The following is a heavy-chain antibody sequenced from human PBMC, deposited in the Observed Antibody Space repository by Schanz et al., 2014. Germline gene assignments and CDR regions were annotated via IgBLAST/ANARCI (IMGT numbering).Heavy chain of an antibody. V-gene: IGHV3-48*01. Sequence: EVQLLESGGGLVQPGGSLRLSCAASGFTFSSYSMNWVRQAPGKGLEWVSYISSSSSTRYYADSVKGRFTISRDNAKNSLFLQMNSLRAEDTAVYYCARDNRYYLFDYWGQGALVTVSS. D-gene: IGHD3-16*02. CDR2: ISSSSSTR. J-gene: IGHJ4*02. CDR1: GFTFSSYS. CDR3: ARDNRYYLFDY.